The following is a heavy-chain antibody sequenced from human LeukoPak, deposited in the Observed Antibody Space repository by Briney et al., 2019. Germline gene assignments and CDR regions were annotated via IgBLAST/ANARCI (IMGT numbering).Heavy chain of an antibody. CDR3: AKRGNGTLLPTYYYYMDV. D-gene: IGHD4-23*01. CDR2: ISGNAVAT. V-gene: IGHV3-23*01. CDR1: GFTFSNFG. J-gene: IGHJ6*03. Sequence: PGGSLRLSCAASGFTFSNFGMSWVRQAPGKGLEWVSTISGNAVATYYADSAKGRFTISRDNSKNTLYLQINSLEAEDTAIYYCAKRGNGTLLPTYYYYMDVWGKGTTVTVSS.